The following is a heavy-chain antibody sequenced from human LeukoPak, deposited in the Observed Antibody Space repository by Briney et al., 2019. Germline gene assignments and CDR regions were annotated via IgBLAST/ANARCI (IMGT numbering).Heavy chain of an antibody. Sequence: GGSLRLSCVASGFTFSSYSMNWVRQAPGKGLEWASSISSSSSYIYYADSVKGRFTISRDNAKNSLYLQMNSLRAEDTAVYYCARSSGSYLDYWGQGTLVTVSS. D-gene: IGHD1-26*01. CDR2: ISSSSSYI. CDR1: GFTFSSYS. CDR3: ARSSGSYLDY. V-gene: IGHV3-21*01. J-gene: IGHJ4*02.